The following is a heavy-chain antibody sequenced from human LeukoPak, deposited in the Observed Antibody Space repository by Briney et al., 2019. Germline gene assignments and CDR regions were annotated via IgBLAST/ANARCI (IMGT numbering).Heavy chain of an antibody. Sequence: GGTLRLSCAASGFTFSSYWMHWVRQAPGKGLGWVSRINSDGSSTRYADFVKGGFTISRENAKKTVYLRMKSRRAEDTAVYYCARDIRDAFDIWGQGTMVTVSS. CDR2: INSDGSST. J-gene: IGHJ3*02. V-gene: IGHV3-74*01. CDR3: ARDIRDAFDI. CDR1: GFTFSSYW.